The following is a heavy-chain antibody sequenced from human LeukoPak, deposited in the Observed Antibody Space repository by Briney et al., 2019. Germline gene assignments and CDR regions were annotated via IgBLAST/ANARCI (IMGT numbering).Heavy chain of an antibody. V-gene: IGHV3-53*01. D-gene: IGHD2-2*02. CDR3: ARAGVGSSTSCYTCRAFDI. Sequence: GGSLRLSCAASGFTVSSNYMSWVRQAPGEGLGWVSIIYSGGSTYYADSVKGRFTISRDNSKNTLYLQMNSLRAEDTAMYYCARAGVGSSTSCYTCRAFDIWGQGTMVTVSS. CDR2: IYSGGST. CDR1: GFTVSSNY. J-gene: IGHJ3*02.